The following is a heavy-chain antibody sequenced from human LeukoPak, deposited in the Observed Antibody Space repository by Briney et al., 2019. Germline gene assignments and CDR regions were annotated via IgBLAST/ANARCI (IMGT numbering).Heavy chain of an antibody. V-gene: IGHV3-23*01. D-gene: IGHD5-24*01. CDR2: ISGGGGST. Sequence: PGGSLRLSCAASGFTFSTYAMSWVRQAPGKGLEWVSAISGGGGSTHYADSVKGRFTISRDNAKNSLYLQMNSLRAEDTAVYYCARDLGDRDWQSPFDYWGQGTLVTVSS. CDR3: ARDLGDRDWQSPFDY. J-gene: IGHJ4*02. CDR1: GFTFSTYA.